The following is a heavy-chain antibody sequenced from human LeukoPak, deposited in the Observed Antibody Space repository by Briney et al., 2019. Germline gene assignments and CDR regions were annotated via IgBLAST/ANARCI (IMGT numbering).Heavy chain of an antibody. CDR1: GFTFDDYA. CDR3: AKDIPVGATPYYFDS. CDR2: IAWNTVTR. J-gene: IGHJ4*02. Sequence: PGRSLRLSCAASGFTFDDYAMHWVRQGPGKGLEWISGIAWNTVTRGYADSVMGRFTISRDNAKNSLYLQMNSLRAEDTALYYCAKDIPVGATPYYFDSWGQGTLVTVSS. V-gene: IGHV3-9*01. D-gene: IGHD1-26*01.